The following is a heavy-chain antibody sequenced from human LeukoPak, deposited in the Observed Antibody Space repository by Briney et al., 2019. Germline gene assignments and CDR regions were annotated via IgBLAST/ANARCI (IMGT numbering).Heavy chain of an antibody. CDR1: GFTLSSYA. V-gene: IGHV3-30-3*01. CDR3: ARGTLKAAATDFDY. CDR2: ISYDGSNK. Sequence: PGRSLRLSCAASGFTLSSYAMHWVRQAPGKGLEWVAVISYDGSNKYYADSVKGRFTISRDNSKNTLYLQMNSLRAEDTALYYCARGTLKAAATDFDYWGQGTLVTVSS. D-gene: IGHD6-13*01. J-gene: IGHJ4*02.